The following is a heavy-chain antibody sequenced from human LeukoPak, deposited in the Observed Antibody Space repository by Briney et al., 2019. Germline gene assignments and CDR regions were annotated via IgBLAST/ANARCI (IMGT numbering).Heavy chain of an antibody. CDR3: AREFRKPSTGD. D-gene: IGHD1-14*01. J-gene: IGHJ4*02. Sequence: GGSLRLSCAASGFTFSSYWMHWVRQAPGKGLVWVSRIKSDGSGTTYADSVKGRFTISRDNAKNTLYVQINSLRAEDTAVYFCAREFRKPSTGDWGQGTLVTVSS. V-gene: IGHV3-74*01. CDR2: IKSDGSGT. CDR1: GFTFSSYW.